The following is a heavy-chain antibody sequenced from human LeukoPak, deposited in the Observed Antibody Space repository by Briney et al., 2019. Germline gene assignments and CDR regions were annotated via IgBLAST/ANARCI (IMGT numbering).Heavy chain of an antibody. V-gene: IGHV1-2*02. CDR1: GYTFTGYY. Sequence: ASVKVSCKTSGYTFTGYYLHWVRQAPGRGLEWMGRIDPDSGGTHYAQKFQVRVTVTRDTSITTVYMGLSGLTSDDSAVYYCARVPGPYATSRFDYWGQGALVTVSS. D-gene: IGHD2-2*01. CDR2: IDPDSGGT. CDR3: ARVPGPYATSRFDY. J-gene: IGHJ4*02.